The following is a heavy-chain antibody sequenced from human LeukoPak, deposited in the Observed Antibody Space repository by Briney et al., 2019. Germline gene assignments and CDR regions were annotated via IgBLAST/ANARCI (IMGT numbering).Heavy chain of an antibody. CDR3: ARDFVNSGYYFDY. D-gene: IGHD3-22*01. CDR2: IIPIFGTA. V-gene: IGHV1-69*13. Sequence: SVKVSCKASGGTFSSYAISWVRQAPGQGLEWMGGIIPIFGTANYAQKFQGRVTITADESTSTAYMELSSLRAEDTAVYYCARDFVNSGYYFDYWGQGTLVTVSS. CDR1: GGTFSSYA. J-gene: IGHJ4*02.